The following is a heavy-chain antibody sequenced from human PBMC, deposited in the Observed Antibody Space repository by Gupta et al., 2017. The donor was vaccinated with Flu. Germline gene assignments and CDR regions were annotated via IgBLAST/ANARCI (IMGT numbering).Heavy chain of an antibody. CDR1: G. D-gene: IGHD2-15*01. CDR2: VSDEGSSK. V-gene: IGHV3-30*18. J-gene: IGHJ6*02. Sequence: GMHWVRQAPGKGLEWVAVVSDEGSSKYYAASVKGRFTISRDNSKNTVYLQMNSLRAEDTAVYYCAKYVVAFYYYGLDGWGQGTTVIVSS. CDR3: AKYVVAFYYYGLDG.